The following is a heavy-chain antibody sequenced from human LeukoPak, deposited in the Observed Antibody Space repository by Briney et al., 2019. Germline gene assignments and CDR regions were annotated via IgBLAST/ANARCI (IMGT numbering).Heavy chain of an antibody. CDR1: GFTVSSYY. CDR3: ARGGKGSDFDY. Sequence: PGGSLRLSCAASGFTVSSYYMSWVRQAPGKGLEWVSVIHAGGTIYYADSVKGRFAISRHTSKNTLYLQMNSLRAEDTAVYYCARGGKGSDFDYWGQGTLVTVSS. V-gene: IGHV3-53*04. J-gene: IGHJ4*02. CDR2: IHAGGTI. D-gene: IGHD2-15*01.